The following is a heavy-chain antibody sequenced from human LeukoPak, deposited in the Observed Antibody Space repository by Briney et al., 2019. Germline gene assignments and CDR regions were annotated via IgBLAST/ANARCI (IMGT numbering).Heavy chain of an antibody. CDR3: ARHAGVWGTQEDAFDI. J-gene: IGHJ3*02. D-gene: IGHD3-16*01. V-gene: IGHV4-59*08. Sequence: PSETLSLTCTVSGGSISSYYWSWIRQPPGKGLEWIGYIFYSGTTNYNPSLKSRVTISVERSTNQFSLKLTSVTAADTAAYYCARHAGVWGTQEDAFDIWGQGTMVTVSS. CDR2: IFYSGTT. CDR1: GGSISSYY.